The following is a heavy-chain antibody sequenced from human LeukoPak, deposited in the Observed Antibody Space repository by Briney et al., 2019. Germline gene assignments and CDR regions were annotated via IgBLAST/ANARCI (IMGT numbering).Heavy chain of an antibody. CDR2: ISGSGGST. Sequence: GGSLRLSCVASGITFSTYIMNWVRQAPGKGLEWVSAISGSGGSTYYADSVKGRFTISRDNSKNTLYLQMNSLRAEDTAVYYCAKEETVVVAALFDYWGQGTLVTVSS. CDR3: AKEETVVVAALFDY. J-gene: IGHJ4*02. V-gene: IGHV3-23*01. CDR1: GITFSTYI. D-gene: IGHD2-15*01.